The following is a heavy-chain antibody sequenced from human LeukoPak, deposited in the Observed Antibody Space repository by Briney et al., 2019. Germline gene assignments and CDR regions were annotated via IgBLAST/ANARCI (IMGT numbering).Heavy chain of an antibody. D-gene: IGHD1-26*01. V-gene: IGHV4-34*01. CDR2: INHSGST. CDR1: GGSFSGYY. Sequence: PSETLSLTCAVYGGSFSGYYWSWIRQPSGKGLEWIGEINHSGSTNYNPSLKSRVTISVDTSKNQFSLSLSSVSAADTAVYFCARELTYSGSHRNFDNWGQGTLVTVSS. J-gene: IGHJ4*02. CDR3: ARELTYSGSHRNFDN.